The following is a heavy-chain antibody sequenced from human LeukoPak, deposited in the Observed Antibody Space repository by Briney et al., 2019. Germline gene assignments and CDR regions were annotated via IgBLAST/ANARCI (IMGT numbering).Heavy chain of an antibody. CDR3: ARSPVSYCSSTSCFLAKPHYFDY. Sequence: SETLSLTCTVSGGSISSSSCYWGWIRQPPGKGLEWIGSIYYSGSTYYNPSLKSRVTISVDTSKNQFSLKLSSVTAADTAVYYCARSPVSYCSSTSCFLAKPHYFDYWGQGTLVTVSS. CDR2: IYYSGST. D-gene: IGHD2-2*01. V-gene: IGHV4-39*01. J-gene: IGHJ4*02. CDR1: GGSISSSSCY.